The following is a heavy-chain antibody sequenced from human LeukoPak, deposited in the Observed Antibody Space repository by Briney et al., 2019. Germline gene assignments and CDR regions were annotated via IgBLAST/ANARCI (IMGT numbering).Heavy chain of an antibody. V-gene: IGHV3-23*01. CDR3: AKDRVSPGFNWFDP. J-gene: IGHJ5*02. Sequence: PGGSLRLSCAASGVIISSYAMSWVRQAPGKGLACVSAINGRGDNTYYADFVKGRFTISRDNSKSTVYLQMNSLRTEDTAVYYCAKDRVSPGFNWFDPWGQGTLVTVSS. CDR1: GVIISSYA. CDR2: INGRGDNT. D-gene: IGHD2/OR15-2a*01.